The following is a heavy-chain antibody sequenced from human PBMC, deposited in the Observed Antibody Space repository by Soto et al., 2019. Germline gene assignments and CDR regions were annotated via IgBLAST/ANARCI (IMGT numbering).Heavy chain of an antibody. CDR2: ISYYSGSI. V-gene: IGHV3-9*01. CDR1: GFRFDDYG. D-gene: IGHD2-15*01. Sequence: EVQLVESGGVLVQPGRSLNLSCAASGFRFDDYGMHWVRQVPGKGLEWVSGISYYSGSIGYADSVKGRFTISRDNAKNSLYLKKNSLRAEDTALYYCAKSMGGTANGMDVWGQGTTVTVSS. J-gene: IGHJ6*02. CDR3: AKSMGGTANGMDV.